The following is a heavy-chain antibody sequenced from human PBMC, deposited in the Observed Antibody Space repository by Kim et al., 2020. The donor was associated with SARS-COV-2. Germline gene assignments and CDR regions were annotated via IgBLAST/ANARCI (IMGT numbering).Heavy chain of an antibody. CDR2: FDPGEGET. V-gene: IGHV1-24*01. D-gene: IGHD3-10*01. Sequence: ASVKVSCKVSGYTLTELSMHWVRQAPGKGLEWMGGFDPGEGETIYAQKFQGRVTMTEDTSTYTAYMELSSLRSEDTSVYYCATGPSYYYGPYGPSRWFAPWGQGTLGTVSS. CDR3: ATGPSYYYGPYGPSRWFAP. CDR1: GYTLTELS. J-gene: IGHJ5*02.